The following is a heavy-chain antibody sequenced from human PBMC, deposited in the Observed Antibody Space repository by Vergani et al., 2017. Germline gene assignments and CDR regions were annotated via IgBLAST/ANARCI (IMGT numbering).Heavy chain of an antibody. V-gene: IGHV4-38-2*01. Sequence: QVQLQESGPGLVKPSETLSLTCAVSGYSISSGYYWGWIRQPPGKGLEWIGSIYHSGSTYYNPSLKSRVTISVDTSKNQFSLKLSSVTAADTAVYYCASGGSSYAFDIWGQGTMVTVSS. CDR1: GYSISSGYY. J-gene: IGHJ3*02. D-gene: IGHD1-26*01. CDR3: ASGGSSYAFDI. CDR2: IYHSGST.